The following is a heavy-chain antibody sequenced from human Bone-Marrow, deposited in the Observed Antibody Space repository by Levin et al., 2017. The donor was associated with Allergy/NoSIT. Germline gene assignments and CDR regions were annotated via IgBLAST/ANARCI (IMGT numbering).Heavy chain of an antibody. Sequence: PSETLSLTCSVSGGSVSSSSNYWSWIRQPPGKGLEWIGFIYYTGSTTYNPSLKSRVTILVDTSKNQFSLKLTSVTAADTAVYYCAKNSCSGGTCYGVDAFDVWGQGTMVTVSS. CDR1: GGSVSSSSNY. D-gene: IGHD2-15*01. CDR2: IYYTGST. V-gene: IGHV4-61*01. CDR3: AKNSCSGGTCYGVDAFDV. J-gene: IGHJ3*01.